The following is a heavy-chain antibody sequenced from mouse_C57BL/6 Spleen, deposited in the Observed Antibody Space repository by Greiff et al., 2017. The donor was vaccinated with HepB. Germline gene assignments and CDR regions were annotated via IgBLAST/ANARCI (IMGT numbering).Heavy chain of an antibody. CDR3: ARGGSSYNYFDY. CDR2: IYPGSGST. CDR1: GYTFTSYW. V-gene: IGHV1-55*01. D-gene: IGHD1-1*01. Sequence: VQLQQPGAELVKPGASVKMSCKASGYTFTSYWITWVKQRPGQGLEWIGDIYPGSGSTNYNEKFKSKATLTVDTSSSTAYMQLSSLTSEDSAVYYWARGGSSYNYFDYWGQGTTLTVSS. J-gene: IGHJ2*01.